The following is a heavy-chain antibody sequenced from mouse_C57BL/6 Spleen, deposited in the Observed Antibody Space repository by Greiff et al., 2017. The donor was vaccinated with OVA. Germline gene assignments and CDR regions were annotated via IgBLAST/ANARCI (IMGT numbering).Heavy chain of an antibody. V-gene: IGHV1-53*01. J-gene: IGHJ3*01. CDR3: ARGYYGSSYPWFAY. D-gene: IGHD1-1*01. CDR2: INPSNGGT. CDR1: GYTFTSYW. Sequence: QVQLQQPGTELVKPGASAKLSCKASGYTFTSYWMHWVKPRPGQGLEWIGNINPSNGGTNYNEKFKSKATLTVDKSSSTAYMQLSSLTSEDSAVYYCARGYYGSSYPWFAYWGQGTLVTVSA.